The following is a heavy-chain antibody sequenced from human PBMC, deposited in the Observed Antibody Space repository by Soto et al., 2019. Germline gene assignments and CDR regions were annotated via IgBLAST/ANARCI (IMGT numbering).Heavy chain of an antibody. CDR3: VFRLITRGAFDF. D-gene: IGHD3-10*01. Sequence: EVQLVESGGGLVQPGGSLRLSCATSGFTFSNYNMNWVRQAPGKGLEWVSYISSSSSATHYADSVKGRFTISRDNAKNSLYLQMNSLRDEDTALYYCVFRLITRGAFDFWGQGTMVTVSS. V-gene: IGHV3-48*02. CDR1: GFTFSNYN. J-gene: IGHJ3*01. CDR2: ISSSSSAT.